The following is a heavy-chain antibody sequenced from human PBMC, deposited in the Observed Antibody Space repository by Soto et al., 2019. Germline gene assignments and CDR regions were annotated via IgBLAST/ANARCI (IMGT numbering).Heavy chain of an antibody. D-gene: IGHD5-18*01. J-gene: IGHJ5*02. CDR1: GGTFSSYT. CDR3: ARDSWEGDTAMVYTRAVAGTNWFDP. Sequence: GASVKVSCKASGGTFSSYTISWVRQAHGQGLEWMGRIIPILGIANYAQKFQGRVTITADKSTSTAYMELSSLRSEDTAVYYCARDSWEGDTAMVYTRAVAGTNWFDPWGQGTLVTVSS. CDR2: IIPILGIA. V-gene: IGHV1-69*04.